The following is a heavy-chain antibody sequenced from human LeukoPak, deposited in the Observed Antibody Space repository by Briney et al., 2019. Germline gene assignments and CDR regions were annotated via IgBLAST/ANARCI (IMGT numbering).Heavy chain of an antibody. CDR3: AKVHRSSNIVVVPTQAFDI. J-gene: IGHJ3*02. D-gene: IGHD2-2*01. CDR2: ISGSGGST. V-gene: IGHV3-23*01. Sequence: PGRSLRLSCAASGFTFSSYAMSWFRQAPGKGLEWVSAISGSGGSTYYADSVKGRFTISRDNSKNTLYLQMNSLRAEDTAVYYCAKVHRSSNIVVVPTQAFDIWGQGTMVTVSS. CDR1: GFTFSSYA.